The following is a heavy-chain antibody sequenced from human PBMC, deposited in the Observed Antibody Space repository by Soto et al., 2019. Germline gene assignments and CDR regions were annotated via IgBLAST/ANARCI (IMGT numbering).Heavy chain of an antibody. CDR3: ATSRSFDY. J-gene: IGHJ4*02. CDR2: INSEGRST. V-gene: IGHV3-74*01. Sequence: EVQLVESGGGLVQPGGSLRLTCAASGFTFSSYWMHWVRKVRGKGLVWVSRINSEGRSTSYADSVKGRFTTSRDNAKNTLYLQMNGLTGEDTGVYYCATSRSFDYWGQGSMVIVSS. CDR1: GFTFSSYW.